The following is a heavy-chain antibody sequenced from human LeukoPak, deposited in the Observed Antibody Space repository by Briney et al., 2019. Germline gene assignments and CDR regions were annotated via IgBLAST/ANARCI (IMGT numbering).Heavy chain of an antibody. D-gene: IGHD6-19*01. CDR3: ARAGSGSGWYFDY. CDR2: ISPYNGNT. V-gene: IGHV1-18*01. J-gene: IGHJ4*02. CDR1: GYDFTSVG. Sequence: GASVEVSCKASGYDFTSVGITWVRQAPGQGLEWMGWISPYNGNTRYVQKLQGRVTMTTDTSTSTAYMELRSLRFDDTAVYYCARAGSGSGWYFDYWGQGTLVTVSA.